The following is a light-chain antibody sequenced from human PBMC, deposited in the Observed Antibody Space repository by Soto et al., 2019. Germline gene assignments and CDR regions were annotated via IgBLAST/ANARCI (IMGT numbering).Light chain of an antibody. Sequence: DIQMTQSPSSLSASVGDRVTITCRASQSISNYLNWYQQRPGRAPNLLVYGASSLQTGVPSRFSGSGSGTDFTLTISSLQPEDFVTYYCQQSHSTPQFTFGGGTKVEIK. V-gene: IGKV1-39*01. J-gene: IGKJ4*01. CDR1: QSISNY. CDR2: GAS. CDR3: QQSHSTPQFT.